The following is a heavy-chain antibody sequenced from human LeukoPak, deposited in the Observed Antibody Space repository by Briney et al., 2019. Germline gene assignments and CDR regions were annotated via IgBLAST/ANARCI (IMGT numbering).Heavy chain of an antibody. CDR2: INHSGST. CDR3: ARSRYGIAVAQPNWFDP. Sequence: PSETLSLTCAVYGGSFSGYYWSWIRQPPGKGLEWIGEINHSGSTNYNPSLKSRVTISVDTSKNQFSLKLSSVTAADTAVYYCARSRYGIAVAQPNWFDPWGQGTLVTVSS. D-gene: IGHD6-19*01. V-gene: IGHV4-34*01. J-gene: IGHJ5*02. CDR1: GGSFSGYY.